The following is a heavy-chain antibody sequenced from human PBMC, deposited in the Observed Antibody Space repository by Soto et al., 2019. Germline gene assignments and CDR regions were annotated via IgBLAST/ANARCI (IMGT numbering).Heavy chain of an antibody. CDR3: ARLWEAVATYFDY. V-gene: IGHV4-59*08. J-gene: IGHJ4*02. D-gene: IGHD5-12*01. Sequence: PSETLSLICTVSGGSISSYYWSWIRQPPGKGLEWIGYIYYSGSTNYNPSLKSRVTISVDTSKNQFSLKLSSVTAADTAVYYCARLWEAVATYFDYWGQGTLVTVSS. CDR1: GGSISSYY. CDR2: IYYSGST.